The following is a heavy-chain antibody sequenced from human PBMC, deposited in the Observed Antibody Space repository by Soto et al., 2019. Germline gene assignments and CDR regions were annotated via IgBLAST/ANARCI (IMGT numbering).Heavy chain of an antibody. V-gene: IGHV3-23*01. CDR1: GFAFSTTS. J-gene: IGHJ4*02. D-gene: IGHD3-16*01. CDR3: AKDGTPGEY. CDR2: ISGSTTNT. Sequence: GGSLRLSCAASGFAFSTTSMSWVRQAPGKGLEWVSSISGSTTNTYYADSVKGRFTISRDKSKNTLYLQMNSLTAEDTAVYYCAKDGTPGEYWGQGTLVTVSS.